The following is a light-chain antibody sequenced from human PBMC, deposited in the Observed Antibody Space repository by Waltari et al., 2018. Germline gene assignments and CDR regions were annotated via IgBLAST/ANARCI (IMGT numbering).Light chain of an antibody. V-gene: IGLV2-14*01. CDR3: SSYTSSRTVV. CDR2: EVT. J-gene: IGLJ1*01. CDR1: SGAVGAYNY. Sequence: QSALTQPASVSGSPGQSIAIACTGTSGAVGAYNYVSWSQQYPGKAPQVLTSEVTNRPSGVSSRCSGSKSGNTPPLTISVLQPDDEADYYCSSYTSSRTVVFGAGTEVTVL.